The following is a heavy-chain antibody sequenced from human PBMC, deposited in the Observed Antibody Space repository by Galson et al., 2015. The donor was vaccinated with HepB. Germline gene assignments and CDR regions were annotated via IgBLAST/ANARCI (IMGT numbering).Heavy chain of an antibody. CDR1: GFSLSTSGVG. CDR2: IYWDDDK. Sequence: PALVKPTQTLTLTCTFSGFSLSTSGVGVGWIRQPPGKALEWLALIYWDDDKRYSPSLKSRLTITKDTSKNQVVLTMTNMDPVDTATYYCAHRPSEVRGVIGSIFDCWGQGVLVTVSS. D-gene: IGHD3-10*01. J-gene: IGHJ4*02. CDR3: AHRPSEVRGVIGSIFDC. V-gene: IGHV2-5*02.